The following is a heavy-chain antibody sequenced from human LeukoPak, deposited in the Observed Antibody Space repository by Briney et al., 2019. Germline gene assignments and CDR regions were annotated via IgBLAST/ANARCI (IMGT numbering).Heavy chain of an antibody. CDR1: GFTFSNYW. D-gene: IGHD3-22*01. CDR3: ARRAGDYSHPYDY. J-gene: IGHJ4*02. Sequence: GGSLRLSCAASGFTFSNYWRHWVRHAPGKGLEWVSFIYSGGKTYYADSVKGRFTIYRDNYKNTVHLQMKSLRAEDTAMYYCARRAGDYSHPYDYWGQGTLVTVSS. V-gene: IGHV3-53*01. CDR2: IYSGGKT.